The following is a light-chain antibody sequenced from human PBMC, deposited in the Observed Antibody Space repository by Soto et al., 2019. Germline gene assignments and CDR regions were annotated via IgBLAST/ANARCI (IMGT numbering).Light chain of an antibody. Sequence: QSALTQPASVSGSPGQSITISCTGTSSDVGGYKYVSWYQQYPGKAPKLMIYEFSNRPSGVSNRFSGSKSGNTASLTISGLQADDEADYYCTSYTSSSSVLFGGGTKLTVL. J-gene: IGLJ2*01. CDR3: TSYTSSSSVL. CDR1: SSDVGGYKY. CDR2: EFS. V-gene: IGLV2-14*01.